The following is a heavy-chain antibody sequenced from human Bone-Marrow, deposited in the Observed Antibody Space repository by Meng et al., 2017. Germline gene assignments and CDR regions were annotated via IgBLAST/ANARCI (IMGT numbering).Heavy chain of an antibody. CDR2: IKSKTDGGAT. CDR1: GFTFSNAW. CDR3: TPTERYYYGMDV. J-gene: IGHJ6*02. Sequence: GESLKISCAASGFTFSNAWMSWVRQAPGKGLEWVGRIKSKTDGGATDYAAPVKGRFTISRDDSKNTLYLQMNSLKTEDTAVYYCTPTERYYYGMDVWGQGTTVTV. V-gene: IGHV3-15*01.